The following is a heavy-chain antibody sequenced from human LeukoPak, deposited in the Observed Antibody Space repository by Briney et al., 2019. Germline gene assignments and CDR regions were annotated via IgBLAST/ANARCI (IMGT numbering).Heavy chain of an antibody. V-gene: IGHV4-39*01. Sequence: PSETLSLTCSVSGESIKSTSNYWAWVRQPPGKGLEWIGHSYYSTNTYYNSSLKSRVTISDDTSNNQVSLSLRSVTAADTALYFCVRRVAGTFYFDKWGEGSLVSVSS. CDR3: VRRVAGTFYFDK. CDR1: GESIKSTSNY. J-gene: IGHJ4*02. D-gene: IGHD6-19*01. CDR2: SYYSTNT.